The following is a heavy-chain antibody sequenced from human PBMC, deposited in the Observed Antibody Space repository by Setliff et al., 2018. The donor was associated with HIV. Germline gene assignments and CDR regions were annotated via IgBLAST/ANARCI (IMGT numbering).Heavy chain of an antibody. V-gene: IGHV4-31*03. J-gene: IGHJ1*01. CDR2: IYYSGST. D-gene: IGHD2-2*01. CDR1: GDSLSSDYYY. Sequence: PSETLSLTCTVSGDSLSSDYYYWTWIRQHPEKGLEWIGYIYYSGSTLYNPSLRSRLTISVDTSKNQFSLKLGFVTAADTAVYHCARGESSTWDLAEHFQHWGHGTLVTVSS. CDR3: ARGESSTWDLAEHFQH.